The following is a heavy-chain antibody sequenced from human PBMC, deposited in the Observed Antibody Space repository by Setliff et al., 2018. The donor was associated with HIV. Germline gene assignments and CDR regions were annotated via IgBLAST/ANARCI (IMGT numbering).Heavy chain of an antibody. J-gene: IGHJ5*02. V-gene: IGHV1-69*13. CDR1: GGSISNFA. D-gene: IGHD4-4*01. CDR3: VRLGSNSPTDWLDP. Sequence: SVKVSCKASGGSISNFAISWVRQAPGQGLEWMGGIIPIFGTSDYSPELQGRVTINADEYSTTVSMELYSLTTEDTATYYCVRLGSNSPTDWLDPWGQGTLVTVSS. CDR2: IIPIFGTS.